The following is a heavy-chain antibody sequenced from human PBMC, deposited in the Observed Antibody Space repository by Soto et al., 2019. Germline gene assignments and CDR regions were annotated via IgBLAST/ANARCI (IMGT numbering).Heavy chain of an antibody. D-gene: IGHD2-8*01. CDR1: GASISGFY. CDR3: ARGDIVLMVYAMGSMYNWFDP. CDR2: IYATGTT. J-gene: IGHJ5*02. Sequence: PSETLSLTCTVSGASISGFYWSWIRKSAGKGLEWIGRIYATGTTDYNPSLKSRVMMSVDTSKKQFSLKLRSVTAADTAVYYCARGDIVLMVYAMGSMYNWFDPWGQGTLVTVSS. V-gene: IGHV4-4*07.